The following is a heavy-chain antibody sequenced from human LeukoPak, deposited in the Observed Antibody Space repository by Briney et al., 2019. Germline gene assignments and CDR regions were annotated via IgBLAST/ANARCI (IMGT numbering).Heavy chain of an antibody. J-gene: IGHJ4*02. CDR1: GYTFTSYD. Sequence: GASVKVSCKASGYTFTSYDINWVRQATGQGLEWMGWMNPNSGNTGYAQKFQGRVTMTRNPSISTAYMELSSLRSEDTAVYYCARGLTSNYYDSSGYYPTGNWGQGTLVTVSS. CDR2: MNPNSGNT. V-gene: IGHV1-8*01. D-gene: IGHD3-22*01. CDR3: ARGLTSNYYDSSGYYPTGN.